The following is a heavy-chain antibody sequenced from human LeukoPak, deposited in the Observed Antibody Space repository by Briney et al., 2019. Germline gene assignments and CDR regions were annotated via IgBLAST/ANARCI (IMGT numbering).Heavy chain of an antibody. D-gene: IGHD4-17*01. CDR1: GYTFTSYG. Sequence: ASVKVSCKASGYTFTSYGISWVRQAPGQGLEWMGWISAYNGNTNYAQKLQGRVTMTTDTSTSTAYMELRSLRSDDTAVYYCATDRITYSDSNYYYGMDVWGQGTTVTVSS. CDR2: ISAYNGNT. J-gene: IGHJ6*02. CDR3: ATDRITYSDSNYYYGMDV. V-gene: IGHV1-18*01.